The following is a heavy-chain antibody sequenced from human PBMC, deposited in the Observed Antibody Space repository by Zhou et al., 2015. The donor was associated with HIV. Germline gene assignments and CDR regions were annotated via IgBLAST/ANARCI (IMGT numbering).Heavy chain of an antibody. CDR2: IIPIFGTA. D-gene: IGHD2-2*02. CDR3: AIQDIVVVPAAIGGLARFDP. J-gene: IGHJ5*02. CDR1: GGTFSSYA. V-gene: IGHV1-69*01. Sequence: QVQLVQSGAEVKKPGSSVKVSCKASGGTFSSYAISWVRQAPGQGLEWMGGIIPIFGTANYAQKFQGRVTITADESTSTAYMELSSLRSEDTAVYYCAIQDIVVVPAAIGGLARFDPWGQGTLVTVSS.